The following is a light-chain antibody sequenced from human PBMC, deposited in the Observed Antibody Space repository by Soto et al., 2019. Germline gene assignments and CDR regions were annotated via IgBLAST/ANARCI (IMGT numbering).Light chain of an antibody. CDR1: QSVSSSY. J-gene: IGKJ1*01. Sequence: EIVLTQSPGTLSLSPGERATLSCRASQSVSSSYLAWYQQKPGQAPRRLIYGASSRATGIPDRFSGSGSGTDFTLTISRLEPEDFAVYYCQHYGNSPWTFGQGTKVEI. CDR2: GAS. CDR3: QHYGNSPWT. V-gene: IGKV3-20*01.